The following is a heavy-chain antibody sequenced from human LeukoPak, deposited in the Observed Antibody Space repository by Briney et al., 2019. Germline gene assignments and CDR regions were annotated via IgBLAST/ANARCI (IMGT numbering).Heavy chain of an antibody. Sequence: ASVKVSCKASGGTFSSYAISWVRQAPGQGLEWMGGIIPIFGTANYAQKFQGRVTITADKYTSTAYMELSSLRSEDTGVYYCARDNPYDILTGYYYWFDPWGQGTLVTVSS. CDR3: ARDNPYDILTGYYYWFDP. V-gene: IGHV1-69*06. D-gene: IGHD3-9*01. J-gene: IGHJ5*02. CDR1: GGTFSSYA. CDR2: IIPIFGTA.